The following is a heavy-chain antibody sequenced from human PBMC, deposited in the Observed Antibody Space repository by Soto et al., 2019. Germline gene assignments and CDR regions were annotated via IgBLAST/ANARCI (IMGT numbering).Heavy chain of an antibody. V-gene: IGHV1-69*12. J-gene: IGHJ6*02. CDR2: IIPIFGTA. CDR1: GGTFSSYA. CDR3: ARENVDTAIVSYPYYYGMDV. D-gene: IGHD5-18*01. Sequence: QVQLVQSGAEVKKPGSSVKVSCKASGGTFSSYAISWVRQAPGQGLEWMGGIIPIFGTANYAQKFQGRVTITADESTRQAYMELSSLRSEDTALYYCARENVDTAIVSYPYYYGMDVWGQGTTVTVSS.